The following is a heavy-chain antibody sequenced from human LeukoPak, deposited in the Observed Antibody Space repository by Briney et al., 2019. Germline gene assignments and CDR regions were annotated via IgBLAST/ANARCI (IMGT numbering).Heavy chain of an antibody. D-gene: IGHD3-9*01. Sequence: GGSLRLSCAASGFIFRSYEMNWVRQAPGKGLEWVSYISSSGSTIYYADSVKGRFTISRDNAKNSLYLQMNSLRAEDTAVYYCARDDILTGYWSPFDYWGQGTLVTVSS. V-gene: IGHV3-48*03. CDR3: ARDDILTGYWSPFDY. J-gene: IGHJ4*02. CDR1: GFIFRSYE. CDR2: ISSSGSTI.